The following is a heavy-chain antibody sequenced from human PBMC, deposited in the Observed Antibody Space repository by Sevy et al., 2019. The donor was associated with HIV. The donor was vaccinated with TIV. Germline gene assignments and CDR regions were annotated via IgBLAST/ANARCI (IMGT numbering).Heavy chain of an antibody. Sequence: SETLSLTCAVSGGSISTGGFSWNWIRQPPGKGLEWIGHIYRTGNTYYNPSLGSRVSISVDRSKNQFSLKLSSVTAADTAVYYCVRGPSYGYVSYGFDVWGQETMVTVSS. CDR1: GGSISTGGFS. CDR3: VRGPSYGYVSYGFDV. CDR2: IYRTGNT. J-gene: IGHJ3*01. D-gene: IGHD3-16*01. V-gene: IGHV4-30-2*01.